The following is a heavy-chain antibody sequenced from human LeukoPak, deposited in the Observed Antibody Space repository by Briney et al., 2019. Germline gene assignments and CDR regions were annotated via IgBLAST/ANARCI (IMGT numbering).Heavy chain of an antibody. D-gene: IGHD2-15*01. J-gene: IGHJ5*02. CDR2: ISYDGSNK. CDR1: GFTFSSYA. CDR3: TTADCSGGSCYGPRGNWFDP. V-gene: IGHV3-30*04. Sequence: GGSLRLSCAASGFTFSSYAMHWVRQAPGKGLEWVAVISYDGSNKYYADSVKGRFTISRDNSKNTLYLQMNSLRAEDTAVYYCTTADCSGGSCYGPRGNWFDPWGQGTLVTVSS.